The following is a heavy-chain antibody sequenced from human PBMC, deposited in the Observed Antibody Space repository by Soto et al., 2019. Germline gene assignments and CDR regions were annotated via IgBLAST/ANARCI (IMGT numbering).Heavy chain of an antibody. CDR2: IFYTGTT. J-gene: IGHJ4*02. V-gene: IGHV4-59*01. Sequence: SETLSLTCTVSGGSIRNFHWSWIRQPPGKGLEWIGHIFYTGTTTYNRSLESRLTMSVDTSKSQFSLRLSSVTAADTAVYCCAALYNTSPFLDHWGQGTLVTVSS. CDR3: AALYNTSPFLDH. CDR1: GGSIRNFH. D-gene: IGHD3-3*01.